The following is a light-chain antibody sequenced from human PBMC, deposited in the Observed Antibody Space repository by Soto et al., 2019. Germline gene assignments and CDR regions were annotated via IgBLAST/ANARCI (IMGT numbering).Light chain of an antibody. Sequence: DIVMTQTPLSLSVTPGQPASISCKCSQSLLYSDGKTYLSWFLQKPGQSPQLLIYEVSNRFSGAPDRFSDSGSGTDFTLKISRVEAEDVGVYYCMQSKQFPFTFGPGTKVDIK. CDR1: QSLLYSDGKTY. V-gene: IGKV2D-29*02. CDR3: MQSKQFPFT. CDR2: EVS. J-gene: IGKJ3*01.